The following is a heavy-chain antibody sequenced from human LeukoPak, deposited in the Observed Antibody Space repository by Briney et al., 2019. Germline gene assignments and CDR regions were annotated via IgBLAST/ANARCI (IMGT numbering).Heavy chain of an antibody. CDR2: IYYSGST. J-gene: IGHJ4*02. V-gene: IGHV4-39*01. Sequence: SETLSLTCAVSGGSISSSSSICWTWVRQPPGKGLEWIGSIYYSGSTYYNPSLKSRVTISVDTSKNQFSLKLSSVTAADTAVYYCARRLAVAHTPLDYWGQGTLVTVSS. CDR1: GGSISSSSSI. CDR3: ARRLAVAHTPLDY. D-gene: IGHD6-19*01.